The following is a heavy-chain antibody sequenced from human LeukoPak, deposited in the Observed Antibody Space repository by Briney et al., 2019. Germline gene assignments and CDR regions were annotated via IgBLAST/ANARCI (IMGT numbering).Heavy chain of an antibody. D-gene: IGHD3-22*01. CDR3: ARYHYYDSSGYYRP. CDR2: IYHSGST. J-gene: IGHJ5*02. Sequence: TSGTLSLTCAVSGGSISSSNWWSWVRQPPGKGLEWIGEIYHSGSTNYNPSLKSRVTISVDKSKNQFSLKLSSVTAADTAVYYCARYHYYDSSGYYRPWGQGTLVTVSS. V-gene: IGHV4-4*02. CDR1: GGSISSSNW.